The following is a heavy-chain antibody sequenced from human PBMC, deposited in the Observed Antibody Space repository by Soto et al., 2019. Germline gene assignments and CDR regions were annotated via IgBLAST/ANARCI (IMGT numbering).Heavy chain of an antibody. Sequence: QVQLQESGPGLVKPSETLSLTCTVSGDYISSHYWSWIRQPPGKGLEWIGYVYHSGKTDSNPSLKSRVTISMDTYKNQISLSLTSVTAADAAVYYCARPKGIAPAIWYFDLWGRGTLVTVSS. V-gene: IGHV4-59*08. CDR2: VYHSGKT. CDR3: ARPKGIAPAIWYFDL. CDR1: GDYISSHY. D-gene: IGHD6-13*01. J-gene: IGHJ2*01.